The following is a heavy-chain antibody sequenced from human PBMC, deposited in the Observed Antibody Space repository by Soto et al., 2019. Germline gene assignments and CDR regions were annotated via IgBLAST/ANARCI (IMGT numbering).Heavy chain of an antibody. CDR2: INAVNGDT. CDR1: GITYNTYA. Sequence: QVQLVQSGAEMKKPGASVKLSCKASGITYNTYAIHWVRQAPGQGLEWLGWINAVNGDTRYSQKFQGRVTLTRDTSASSVYMDMDSLKFEDTGVYYCAGAISGSVTGGQGPLVTVSS. V-gene: IGHV1-3*01. CDR3: AGAISGSVT. J-gene: IGHJ4*02. D-gene: IGHD6-19*01.